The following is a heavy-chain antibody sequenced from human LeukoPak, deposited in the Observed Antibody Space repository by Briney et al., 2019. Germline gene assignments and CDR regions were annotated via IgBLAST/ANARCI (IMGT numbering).Heavy chain of an antibody. V-gene: IGHV4-34*01. CDR2: INHSGST. Sequence: SETLSLTCAVYGGSFSGYYWSWIRQPPGKGLEWIGEINHSGSTNYNPSLKSRVTISVDTSKNQFSLELSSVTAADTAVYYCARGWIVGAIFDYWGQGTLVTVSS. J-gene: IGHJ4*02. D-gene: IGHD1-26*01. CDR3: ARGWIVGAIFDY. CDR1: GGSFSGYY.